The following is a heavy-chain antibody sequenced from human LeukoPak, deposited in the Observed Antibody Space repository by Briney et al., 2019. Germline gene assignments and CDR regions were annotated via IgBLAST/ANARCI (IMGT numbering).Heavy chain of an antibody. Sequence: SETLSLTCTVSGGSISSYYWSWIRQPPGKGLEWIGYIYYSGSTNYNPSLKCRVTISVDTSKNQFSLKLSSVTAADTAVYYCARGPLRGGYRIFDAFDIWGQGTMVTVSS. CDR2: IYYSGST. V-gene: IGHV4-59*01. CDR3: ARGPLRGGYRIFDAFDI. D-gene: IGHD5-12*01. J-gene: IGHJ3*02. CDR1: GGSISSYY.